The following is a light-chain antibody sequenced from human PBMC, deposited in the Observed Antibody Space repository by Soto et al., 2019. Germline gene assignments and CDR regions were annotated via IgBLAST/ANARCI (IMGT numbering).Light chain of an antibody. V-gene: IGLV2-14*01. J-gene: IGLJ1*01. CDR3: NSYTSSSTLV. CDR1: SSDVGGYNF. CDR2: DVT. Sequence: QSALTQPAFVSGSPGQSITISCTGTSSDVGGYNFVSWYQQHPGKVPKLLIYDVTNRPSGVSNRFSGSKSGNTASLTISGLQADDEADYYCNSYTSSSTLVFGTGTKLTVL.